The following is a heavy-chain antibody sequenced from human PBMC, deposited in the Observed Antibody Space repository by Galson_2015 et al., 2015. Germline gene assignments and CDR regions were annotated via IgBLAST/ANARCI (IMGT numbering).Heavy chain of an antibody. D-gene: IGHD2-15*01. V-gene: IGHV4-59*01. J-gene: IGHJ6*02. CDR3: ARGVVAASRFYYYGMDV. CDR2: IYYSGST. Sequence: SETLSLTCTVSGGSISSYYWSWIRQPPGKGLEWIGYIYYSGSTNYNPSLKSRVTISVDTSKNQFSLKLSSVTAADTAVYYCARGVVAASRFYYYGMDVWGQGTTVTVSS. CDR1: GGSISSYY.